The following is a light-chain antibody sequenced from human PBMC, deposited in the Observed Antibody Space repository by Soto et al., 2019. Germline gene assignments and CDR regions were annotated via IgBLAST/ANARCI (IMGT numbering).Light chain of an antibody. V-gene: IGKV3-15*01. CDR3: QQYSNWPPIT. CDR1: EVVTTN. J-gene: IGKJ5*01. CDR2: GAS. Sequence: EIVMTQSPATLSVSPGERATLSCRASEVVTTNLAWYQQKPGQAPRLLIYGASTRAAGIPARFGGSGSGTHFTLTISSLQSEDFAVYYCQQYSNWPPITFGQGTRLEIK.